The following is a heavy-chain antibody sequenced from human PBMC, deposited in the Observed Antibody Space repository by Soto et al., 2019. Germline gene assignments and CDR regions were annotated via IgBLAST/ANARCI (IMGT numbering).Heavy chain of an antibody. CDR2: MHHSGRT. V-gene: IGHV4-31*11. CDR1: GAYMRNDYYY. D-gene: IGHD2-2*01. CDR3: ARWVEVPLDHLDF. Sequence: SETLSLTCAVSGAYMRNDYYYWSWVRQKPGKDLEWIGHMHHSGRTHYNPSLKSRVAVSVDTSKNQFSLYLNSVTAADTAVYYCARWVEVPLDHLDFWGQGIPVPVSS. J-gene: IGHJ4*02.